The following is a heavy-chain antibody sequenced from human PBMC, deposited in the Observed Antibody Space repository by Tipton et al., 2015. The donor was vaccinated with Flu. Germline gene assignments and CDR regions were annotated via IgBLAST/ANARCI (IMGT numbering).Heavy chain of an antibody. CDR2: VFHSGLT. CDR1: GGSINSTTHY. J-gene: IGHJ3*02. D-gene: IGHD5-12*01. Sequence: TLSLTCTVSGGSINSTTHYWGWVRQPPGKGLEWIATVFHSGLTYYNPSLKSRVSIAIDTSKNQFSLRMNSVTAADSAVYYCARDLRGYRGYTGGDAFDIWGQGTVVLVSS. V-gene: IGHV4-39*07. CDR3: ARDLRGYRGYTGGDAFDI.